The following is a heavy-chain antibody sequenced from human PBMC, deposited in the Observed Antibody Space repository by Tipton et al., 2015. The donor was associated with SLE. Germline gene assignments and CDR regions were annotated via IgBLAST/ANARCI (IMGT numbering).Heavy chain of an antibody. CDR3: AREIYDFQTYSFYGMDL. CDR1: GFTFSDYY. CDR2: ISSSGSTI. J-gene: IGHJ6*02. D-gene: IGHD3-3*01. V-gene: IGHV3-11*01. Sequence: SLRLSCAASGFTFSDYYMSWIRQAPGKGLEWVSYISSSGSTIYYADSVKGRFTISRDNAKNSLYLQMNSLRSDDTATYYCAREIYDFQTYSFYGMDLWGHGTTVTVSS.